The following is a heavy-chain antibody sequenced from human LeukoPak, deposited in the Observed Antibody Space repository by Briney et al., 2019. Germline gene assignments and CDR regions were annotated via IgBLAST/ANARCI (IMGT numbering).Heavy chain of an antibody. D-gene: IGHD5-12*01. CDR2: ISWNSGSI. CDR3: AKVEGYSGAVDY. J-gene: IGHJ4*02. CDR1: GFTFDDYA. V-gene: IGHV3-9*01. Sequence: GGSLRLSCAASGFTFDDYAMHWVRQAPGKGLEWVSGISWNSGSIGYADSVKGRFTISRDNAKNSLYLQMNSLRAEDTALYYRAKVEGYSGAVDYWGQGTLVTVSS.